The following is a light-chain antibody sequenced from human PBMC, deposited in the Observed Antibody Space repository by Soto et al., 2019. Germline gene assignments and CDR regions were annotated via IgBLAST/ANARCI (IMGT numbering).Light chain of an antibody. CDR1: QDISNY. CDR3: QQYNNFCPIT. CDR2: DAS. Sequence: DIQLTQYPSSLSASVGDRVTITCQASQDISNYLNWYEQKPGKAPTLLIFDASKLKTGVPSRFSGRGSGTVFTFTISSLQPEDVARYFCQQYNNFCPITFGGGTNVEIK. J-gene: IGKJ4*01. V-gene: IGKV1-33*01.